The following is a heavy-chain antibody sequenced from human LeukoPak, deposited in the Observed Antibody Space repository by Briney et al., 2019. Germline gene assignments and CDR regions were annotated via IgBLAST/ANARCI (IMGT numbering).Heavy chain of an antibody. J-gene: IGHJ3*02. CDR3: AREDTAMVWEISDAFDI. Sequence: PGGSLRLSCAASEFTFRNYWMSWVRQVPGKGPEWVANIRQDGNEFYYVDSVKGRFTISRGNAKNSLYLQMNSLRAEDTAVYYCAREDTAMVWEISDAFDIWGQGTMVTVSS. D-gene: IGHD5-18*01. CDR2: IRQDGNEF. CDR1: EFTFRNYW. V-gene: IGHV3-7*01.